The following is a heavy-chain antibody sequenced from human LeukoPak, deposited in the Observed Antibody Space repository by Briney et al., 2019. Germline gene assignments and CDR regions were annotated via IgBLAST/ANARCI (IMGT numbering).Heavy chain of an antibody. J-gene: IGHJ4*02. V-gene: IGHV1-18*01. D-gene: IGHD3-22*01. CDR2: ISAYNGNT. Sequence: ASVKVSCKASGYXFTSYGISWVRQAPGQGLEWMGWISAYNGNTNYAQKLQGRVTMTTDTSTSTAYMELRSLRSDDTAVYYCARRYYDSSGYYYEVDYWGQGTLVTVSS. CDR3: ARRYYDSSGYYYEVDY. CDR1: GYXFTSYG.